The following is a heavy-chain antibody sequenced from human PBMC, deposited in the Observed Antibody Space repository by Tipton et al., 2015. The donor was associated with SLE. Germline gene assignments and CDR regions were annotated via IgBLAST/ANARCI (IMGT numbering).Heavy chain of an antibody. CDR3: ARETERTGDDAFDI. Sequence: TLSLTCTVSGGSISSYYLSWIRQPPGKGLEWIGYIYYSGSTNYNPSLKSRVTISVDTSKNQFSLKLSSVTAADTAVYYCARETERTGDDAFDIWGQGTMVTVSS. V-gene: IGHV4-59*01. CDR1: GGSISSYY. J-gene: IGHJ3*02. D-gene: IGHD2-21*01. CDR2: IYYSGST.